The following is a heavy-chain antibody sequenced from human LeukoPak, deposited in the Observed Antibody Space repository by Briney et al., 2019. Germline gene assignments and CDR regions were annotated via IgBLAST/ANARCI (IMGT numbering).Heavy chain of an antibody. V-gene: IGHV1-46*01. J-gene: IGHJ6*03. D-gene: IGHD1-26*01. Sequence: ASVKVSCKASGGTFSSYAISWVRQAPGQGLEWMGIINPSGGSTSYAQKFQGRVTMTRDTSTSTVYMELSSLRTEDTAVYYCAKGYGWEASYYYYMDVWGKGTTVTFSS. CDR2: INPSGGST. CDR3: AKGYGWEASYYYYMDV. CDR1: GGTFSSYA.